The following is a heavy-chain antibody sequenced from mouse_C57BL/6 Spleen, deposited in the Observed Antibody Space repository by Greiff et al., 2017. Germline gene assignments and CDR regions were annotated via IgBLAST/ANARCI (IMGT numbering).Heavy chain of an antibody. CDR2: IRLKSDNYAT. J-gene: IGHJ4*01. CDR1: GFTFSNYW. Sequence: EVQLVESGGGLVQPGGSMKLSCVASGFTFSNYWMNWVRQSPEKGLEWVAQIRLKSDNYATHYAESVKGRFTISRDDSKSSVYLQMNNLRAEDTGIYYCTNYPLAMDYWGQGTSVTVSS. D-gene: IGHD1-1*01. V-gene: IGHV6-3*01. CDR3: TNYPLAMDY.